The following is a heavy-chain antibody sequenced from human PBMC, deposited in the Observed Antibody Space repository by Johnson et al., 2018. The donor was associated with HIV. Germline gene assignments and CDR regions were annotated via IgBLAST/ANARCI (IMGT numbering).Heavy chain of an antibody. J-gene: IGHJ3*02. CDR1: GFTFSSYW. V-gene: IGHV3-7*05. CDR2: IKQDGSEK. D-gene: IGHD4-17*01. Sequence: VQLVESGGGLVQPGGSLRLSCAASGFTFSSYWMSWVRQAPGTGLEWVANIKQDGSEKYYVDSVKGRFTISRDNAKNSLYLQMNSLSAEDTAVYYCARDHPGRSHAFDIWGQGTMVTVSS. CDR3: ARDHPGRSHAFDI.